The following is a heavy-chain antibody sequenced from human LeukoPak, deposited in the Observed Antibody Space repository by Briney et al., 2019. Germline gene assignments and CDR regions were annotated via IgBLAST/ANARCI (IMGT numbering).Heavy chain of an antibody. V-gene: IGHV3-21*01. CDR3: ARARGTGTTRLDY. Sequence: GGSLRLSCAASGFTFSSYSMNWVRQAPGKGLECVSSISSSSSYIYYADSVKGRFTISRDNAKNSLYLQMNSLRAEDAAVYYCARARGTGTTRLDYWGQGTLVTVSS. CDR1: GFTFSSYS. CDR2: ISSSSSYI. J-gene: IGHJ4*02. D-gene: IGHD1-7*01.